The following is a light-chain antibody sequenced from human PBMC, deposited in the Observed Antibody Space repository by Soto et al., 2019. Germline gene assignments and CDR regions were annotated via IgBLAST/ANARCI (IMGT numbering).Light chain of an antibody. CDR2: DAS. J-gene: IGKJ1*01. Sequence: EIVLTQSPATLSLSPVEVATLSCRASQTVSNFLAWYQQKPGQAPRLLIYDASNRATGVPARFSGSRSGTDFTLTISDLEPADFGLYYCQQRLNWPPGFGQGTKVDI. CDR3: QQRLNWPPG. CDR1: QTVSNF. V-gene: IGKV3-11*01.